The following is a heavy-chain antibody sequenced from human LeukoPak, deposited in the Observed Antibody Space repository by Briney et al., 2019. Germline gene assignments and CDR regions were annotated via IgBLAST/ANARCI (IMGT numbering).Heavy chain of an antibody. Sequence: PGRSLRLSCAASGFTFSSYAMHWVRQAPGKGLEWMAVISYDGSNKYYADSVKGRFTISRDNAKNSLYLQMNSLRAEDTAVYYCAREDDYGDYVYAFDIWGQGTMVTVSS. D-gene: IGHD4-17*01. J-gene: IGHJ3*02. V-gene: IGHV3-30-3*01. CDR1: GFTFSSYA. CDR2: ISYDGSNK. CDR3: AREDDYGDYVYAFDI.